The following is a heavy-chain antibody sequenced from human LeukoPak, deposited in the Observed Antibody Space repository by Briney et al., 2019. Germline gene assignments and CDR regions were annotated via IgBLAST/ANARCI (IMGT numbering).Heavy chain of an antibody. CDR3: ARDMGSAAGHDY. V-gene: IGHV4-34*01. Sequence: PSETLSLTCAVYGGSFSGYCWSWIRQPPGRGLEWVGEINHSGSTNYNLSLKSRVTISVDTSKSQFSLKLTSVTAADTAVYYCARDMGSAAGHDYLGQGTLVTASS. J-gene: IGHJ4*02. CDR1: GGSFSGYC. CDR2: INHSGST. D-gene: IGHD6-13*01.